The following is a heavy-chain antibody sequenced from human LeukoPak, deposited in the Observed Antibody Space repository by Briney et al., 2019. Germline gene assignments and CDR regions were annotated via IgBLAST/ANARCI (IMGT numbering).Heavy chain of an antibody. CDR1: GFTFSSYS. Sequence: PGGSLRLSCAASGFTFSSYSMNWVRQAPGKGLEWVSYISSGSSTIYYADSVKGRFTISRDNAKNSLFLHMNSLRDEDTADYYCARGGAYGDYGMDVWGPGTTVTVSS. D-gene: IGHD4-17*01. J-gene: IGHJ6*02. CDR2: ISSGSSTI. CDR3: ARGGAYGDYGMDV. V-gene: IGHV3-48*02.